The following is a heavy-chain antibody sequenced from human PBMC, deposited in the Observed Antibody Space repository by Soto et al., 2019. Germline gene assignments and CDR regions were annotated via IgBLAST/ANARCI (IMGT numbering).Heavy chain of an antibody. Sequence: EVYLVESGGDLVQPGGSLRLSCAASGFTFSSHWMNWVRQAPGKGLEWVANIKQDGSENKYVDSVRGQFTISRDNAKNSLYLQMNNLRAEDTAVYYCTGGTGWLTDKWGQGTLVTVSS. CDR2: IKQDGSEN. CDR3: TGGTGWLTDK. CDR1: GFTFSSHW. V-gene: IGHV3-7*04. J-gene: IGHJ4*02. D-gene: IGHD1-1*01.